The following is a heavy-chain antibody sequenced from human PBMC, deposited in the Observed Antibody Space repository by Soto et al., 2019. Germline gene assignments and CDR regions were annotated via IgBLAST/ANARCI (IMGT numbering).Heavy chain of an antibody. CDR2: ISAYNGNT. J-gene: IGHJ4*02. CDR3: ATEVSSFYYFDY. CDR1: GYTFTSYF. D-gene: IGHD6-6*01. Sequence: DSVKVSCNASGYTFTSYFISWVRQAPGQGLEWMGWISAYNGNTNYAQKLQGRVTMTEDTSTDTVYMELSSLRSEDTAVYYCATEVSSFYYFDYWGQGTLVTVSS. V-gene: IGHV1-18*01.